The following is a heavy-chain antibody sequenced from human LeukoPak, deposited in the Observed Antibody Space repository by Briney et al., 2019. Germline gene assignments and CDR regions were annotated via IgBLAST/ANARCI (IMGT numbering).Heavy chain of an antibody. CDR3: ARALTIFGVVKGGFDY. Sequence: GGSLRLSCAASGFTFSSYAMSWVRQAPGKGLEWVSGISGSGGSTFYADSVKGRFTISRDNSKNTLYLQMNSLRAEDTAVYYCARALTIFGVVKGGFDYWGQGTLVTVSS. CDR2: ISGSGGST. D-gene: IGHD3-3*01. V-gene: IGHV3-23*01. CDR1: GFTFSSYA. J-gene: IGHJ4*02.